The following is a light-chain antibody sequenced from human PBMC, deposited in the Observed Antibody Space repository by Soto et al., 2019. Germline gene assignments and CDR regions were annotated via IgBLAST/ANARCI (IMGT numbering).Light chain of an antibody. Sequence: QSVLTQSPSASASLGASVKLTCTLSSGHSSYAIAWHQQRPEKGPRYLMKLNSDGSHSKGDGIPDRFSGSSSGAERSLTISSLQSEDEADYYCQTWGTGIQVFGGGTKLTVL. CDR1: SGHSSYA. V-gene: IGLV4-69*01. CDR3: QTWGTGIQV. J-gene: IGLJ2*01. CDR2: LNSDGSH.